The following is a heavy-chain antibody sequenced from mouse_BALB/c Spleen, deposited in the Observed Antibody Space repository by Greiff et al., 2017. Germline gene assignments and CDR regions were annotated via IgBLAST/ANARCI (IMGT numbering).Heavy chain of an antibody. CDR3: ARGDRYDGFAY. CDR2: ILPGSGST. Sequence: VQRVESGAELMKPGASVKISCKATGYTFSSYWIEWVKQRPGHGLEWIGEILPGSGSTNYNEKFKGKATFTADTSSNTAYMQLSSLTSEDSAVYYCARGDRYDGFAYWGQGTLVTVSA. D-gene: IGHD2-14*01. J-gene: IGHJ3*01. CDR1: GYTFSSYW. V-gene: IGHV1-9*01.